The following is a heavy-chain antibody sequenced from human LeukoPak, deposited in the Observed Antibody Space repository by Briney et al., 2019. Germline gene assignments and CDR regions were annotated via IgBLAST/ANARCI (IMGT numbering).Heavy chain of an antibody. CDR1: GYTFTSYG. D-gene: IGHD3-3*01. CDR3: ARVYYDFWSGYEYDAFDI. J-gene: IGHJ3*02. V-gene: IGHV1-18*01. CDR2: ISAYNGNT. Sequence: ASVKVSCKDSGYTFTSYGISWVRQAPGQGLEWMGWISAYNGNTNYAQKLQGRVTMTTDTSTSTAYMELRSLRSDDTAVYYCARVYYDFWSGYEYDAFDIWGQGTMATVSS.